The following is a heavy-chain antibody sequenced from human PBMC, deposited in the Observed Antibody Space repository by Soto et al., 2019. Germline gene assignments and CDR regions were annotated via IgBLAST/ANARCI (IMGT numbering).Heavy chain of an antibody. D-gene: IGHD2-15*01. J-gene: IGHJ4*02. V-gene: IGHV3-21*01. Sequence: EVQLVESGGGLVKPGGSLRLSCAASGFTFSSYSMNWVRQAPGKGLEWVSSISSSSSYIYYADSVKGRFTISRDNAKNSLYLQMNSLRAEDTAVYYCARSQLGVVAANFDYWGQGALVTVSS. CDR3: ARSQLGVVAANFDY. CDR1: GFTFSSYS. CDR2: ISSSSSYI.